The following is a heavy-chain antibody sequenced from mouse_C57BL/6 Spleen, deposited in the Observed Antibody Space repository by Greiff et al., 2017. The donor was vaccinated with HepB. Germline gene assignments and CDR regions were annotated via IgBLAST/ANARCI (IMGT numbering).Heavy chain of an antibody. CDR3: ARGRLLRKGYFDV. D-gene: IGHD1-1*01. Sequence: VQLQQSGAELMKPGASVKLSCKATGYTFTGYWIEWVKQRPGHGLEWIGENLPGSGSTNYNEKFKGKATFTADTSSNTAYMQLSSLTTEDSAIYYCARGRLLRKGYFDVWGTGTTVTVSS. V-gene: IGHV1-9*01. J-gene: IGHJ1*03. CDR2: NLPGSGST. CDR1: GYTFTGYW.